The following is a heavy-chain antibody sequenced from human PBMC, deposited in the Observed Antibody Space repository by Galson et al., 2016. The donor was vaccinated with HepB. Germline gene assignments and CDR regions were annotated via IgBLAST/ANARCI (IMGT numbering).Heavy chain of an antibody. CDR1: GFVFSNYG. D-gene: IGHD2-15*01. CDR2: LSYNGLNQ. Sequence: SLRLSCAASGFVFSNYGMHWVRQAPGKGLEWVAGLSYNGLNQHYPDSLMGRFTVSRDNSKGIMYLQMDSLRPDDTAVYYCTKQVAEGGLGDTWGQGTVVTVSS. V-gene: IGHV3-30*18. J-gene: IGHJ5*02. CDR3: TKQVAEGGLGDT.